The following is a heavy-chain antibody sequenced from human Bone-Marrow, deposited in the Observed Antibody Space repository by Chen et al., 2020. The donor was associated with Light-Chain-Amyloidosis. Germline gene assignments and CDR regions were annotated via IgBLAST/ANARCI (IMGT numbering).Heavy chain of an antibody. D-gene: IGHD5-12*01. V-gene: IGHV5-51*01. CDR3: ARRRDGYNFDY. Sequence: EVQLEQSGPEVKKPGESLKISCKGSGYTFPNYWIGWVRKMPGKGLEWMGVIYPDDSDARCSPSFEGQVTISADKSITTAYLQWRSLKASDTAMYYCARRRDGYNFDYWGQGTLVTVSS. CDR1: GYTFPNYW. CDR2: IYPDDSDA. J-gene: IGHJ4*02.